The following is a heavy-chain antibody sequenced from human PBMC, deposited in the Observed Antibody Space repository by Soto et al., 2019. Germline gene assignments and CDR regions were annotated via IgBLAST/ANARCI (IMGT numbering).Heavy chain of an antibody. CDR3: TRAKYSSSWYYYYYGMDV. D-gene: IGHD6-13*01. V-gene: IGHV3-49*04. J-gene: IGHJ6*02. CDR1: GGSFSGYY. Sequence: LSLTCAVYGGSFSGYYWSWVRQAPGKGLEWVGFIRSKAYGGTTEYAASVKGRFTISRDDSKSIAYLQMNSLKTEDTAVYYCTRAKYSSSWYYYYYGMDVWGQGTTVTVSS. CDR2: IRSKAYGGTT.